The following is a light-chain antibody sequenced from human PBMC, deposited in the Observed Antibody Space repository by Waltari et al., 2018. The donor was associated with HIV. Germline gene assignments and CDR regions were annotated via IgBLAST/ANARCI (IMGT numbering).Light chain of an antibody. V-gene: IGLV1-47*01. J-gene: IGLJ2*01. CDR2: RNN. Sequence: QSVLTQPPSASGTPGQRVTIPCSGSSPNIGSNYVYWYQQLPGMAPKLLIYRNNQRPSGVPDRFSGSKSGTSASLAISGLRSEDEADYYCAAWDDSLKVVFGGGTKLTVL. CDR1: SPNIGSNY. CDR3: AAWDDSLKVV.